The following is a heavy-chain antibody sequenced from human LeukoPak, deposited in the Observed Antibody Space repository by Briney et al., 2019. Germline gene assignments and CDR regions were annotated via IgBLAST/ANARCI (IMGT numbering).Heavy chain of an antibody. CDR3: ARDLYRDGYNSDLDY. CDR2: INSDGSST. Sequence: GGSLRLSCAASGFTFSNYWMHWVRQAPGKGLVWVSRINSDGSSTSYADSVKGRFTISRDNAKNTLYLQMNSLRAEDTAVYYCARDLYRDGYNSDLDYWGQGTLVTVSS. J-gene: IGHJ4*02. D-gene: IGHD5-24*01. CDR1: GFTFSNYW. V-gene: IGHV3-74*01.